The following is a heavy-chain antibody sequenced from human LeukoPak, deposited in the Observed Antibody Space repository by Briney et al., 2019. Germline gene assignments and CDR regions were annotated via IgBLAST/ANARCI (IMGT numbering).Heavy chain of an antibody. CDR2: INPNSGGT. CDR3: ARGQLSNTAMVTR. J-gene: IGHJ4*02. CDR1: GYTFTGYY. V-gene: IGHV1-2*02. D-gene: IGHD5-18*01. Sequence: ASVKVSCKASGYTFTGYYMHWVRQAPGQGLEWMGWINPNSGGTNYAQRFQGGVTMTRDTSISTAYTELSRLRSDDTAVYYCARGQLSNTAMVTRWGQGTLVTVSS.